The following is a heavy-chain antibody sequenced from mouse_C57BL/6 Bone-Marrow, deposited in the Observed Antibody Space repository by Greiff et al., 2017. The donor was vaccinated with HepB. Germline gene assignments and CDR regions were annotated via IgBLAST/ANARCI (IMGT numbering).Heavy chain of an antibody. J-gene: IGHJ4*01. CDR1: GYTFTSYW. CDR2: IHPNSGST. V-gene: IGHV1-64*01. D-gene: IGHD2-3*01. CDR3: ARKVERSLLLYAMDY. Sequence: QVQLKQPGAELVKPGASVKLSCKASGYTFTSYWMHWVKQRPGQGLEWIGMIHPNSGSTNYNEKFKSKATLTVDKSSSTAYMQLSSLTSEDSAVYYCARKVERSLLLYAMDYWGQGTSVTVSS.